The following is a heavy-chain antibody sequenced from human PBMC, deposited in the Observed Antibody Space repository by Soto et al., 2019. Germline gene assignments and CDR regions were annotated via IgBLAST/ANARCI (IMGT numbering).Heavy chain of an antibody. J-gene: IGHJ3*02. CDR1: GYTFTSYG. CDR2: ISAYNGNT. CDR3: ASNQAYSSGWYGDAFDI. Sequence: GASVKVSCKASGYTFTSYGISWVRQAPGQGLEWMGWISAYNGNTNYAQKLQGRVTMTTDTSTSTAYMELRSLRSDDTAVYYCASNQAYSSGWYGDAFDIWGQGTMVTVSS. D-gene: IGHD6-19*01. V-gene: IGHV1-18*04.